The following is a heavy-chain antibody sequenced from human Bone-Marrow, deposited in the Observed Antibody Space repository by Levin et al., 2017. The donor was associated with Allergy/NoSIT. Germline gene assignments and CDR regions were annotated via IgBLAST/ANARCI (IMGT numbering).Heavy chain of an antibody. CDR3: AKSPGVTYGSWRYDKEIDY. Sequence: GESLKISCAASGFTFSGYGMHWVRQAPGKGLEWVAVISSAGSNTYYADSVKGRFTISRDNSKNTVYLEMNSLRAEDTAVYYCAKSPGVTYGSWRYDKEIDYWGQGTLVTVSS. D-gene: IGHD3-10*01. CDR2: ISSAGSNT. V-gene: IGHV3-30*18. J-gene: IGHJ4*02. CDR1: GFTFSGYG.